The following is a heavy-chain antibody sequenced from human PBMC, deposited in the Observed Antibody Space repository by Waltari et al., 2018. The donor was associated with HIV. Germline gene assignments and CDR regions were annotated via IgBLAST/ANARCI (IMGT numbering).Heavy chain of an antibody. J-gene: IGHJ6*02. Sequence: EVQLVESGGGLVQPGGSLRLSCAASGLSFSSHWMTWVRPAPGTGLEWVANIKQDGSDKYYVDSVRGRFTISRDNAKNSLYLQMNSLKAEDTAVYYCARERFFSYDSGSVNGMDVWGQGTAVTVSS. CDR3: ARERFFSYDSGSVNGMDV. CDR2: IKQDGSDK. D-gene: IGHD3-10*01. CDR1: GLSFSSHW. V-gene: IGHV3-7*01.